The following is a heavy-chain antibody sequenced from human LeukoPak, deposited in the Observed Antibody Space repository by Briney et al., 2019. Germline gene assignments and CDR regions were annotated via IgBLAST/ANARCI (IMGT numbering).Heavy chain of an antibody. D-gene: IGHD5-12*01. CDR3: VSLNSGYDDSYYYGMDV. Sequence: SVKVSCKASGGTFSSYAISWVRQAPGQGLEWVGGIIPIFGTANYAQKFQGRVTITADKSTSTAYMELSSLRSEDTAVYYCVSLNSGYDDSYYYGMDVWGKGTTVTVSS. V-gene: IGHV1-69*06. J-gene: IGHJ6*04. CDR2: IIPIFGTA. CDR1: GGTFSSYA.